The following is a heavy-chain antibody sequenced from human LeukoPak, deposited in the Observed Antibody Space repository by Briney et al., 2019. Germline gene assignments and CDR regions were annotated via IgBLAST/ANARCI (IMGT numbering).Heavy chain of an antibody. CDR1: GFTFSSYA. Sequence: GGSLRLSCAASGFTFSSYAMSWVRQAPGKGLEWVSAIDAGGGNTYYADSMKGRFTISRDNSKNTVYLQMNSLRAEDTAVYYCAKVIGIVDPFDYWGQGILVTVSS. CDR3: AKVIGIVDPFDY. V-gene: IGHV3-23*01. J-gene: IGHJ4*02. D-gene: IGHD1-26*01. CDR2: IDAGGGNT.